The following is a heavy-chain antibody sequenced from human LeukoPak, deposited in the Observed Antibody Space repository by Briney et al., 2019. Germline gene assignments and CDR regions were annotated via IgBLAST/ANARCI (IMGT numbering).Heavy chain of an antibody. Sequence: SETLSLTCAVYGGSFSGYYWSWIRQPPGKGLEWIGEINHSGSTNYNPSLKSRVTISVDTSKNQFSLKLSSVTAADTAVYYCARHGRGGDYMFDYWGQGTLVTVSS. V-gene: IGHV4-34*01. CDR1: GGSFSGYY. D-gene: IGHD4-17*01. CDR2: INHSGST. CDR3: ARHGRGGDYMFDY. J-gene: IGHJ4*02.